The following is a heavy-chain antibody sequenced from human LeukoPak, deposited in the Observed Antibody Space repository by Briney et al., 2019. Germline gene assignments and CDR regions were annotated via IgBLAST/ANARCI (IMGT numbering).Heavy chain of an antibody. J-gene: IGHJ4*02. CDR1: GFTFSNYD. V-gene: IGHV3-23*01. CDR2: ITGSGNII. D-gene: IGHD3-10*01. CDR3: TNLLY. Sequence: GGSLRLSCAASGFTFSNYDMTWVRQTPGKGLEWVSGITGSGNIIYYADSVKGRFTISRDNSKNTFYLQMNSLKVEDTAVYYCTNLLYWGQGTLVTVSS.